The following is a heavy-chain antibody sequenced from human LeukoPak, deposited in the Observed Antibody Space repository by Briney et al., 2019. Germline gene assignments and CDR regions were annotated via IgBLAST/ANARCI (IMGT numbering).Heavy chain of an antibody. CDR2: INPNYGGT. D-gene: IGHD3-10*01. CDR1: GYTFTGYY. CDR3: ARVTYGSGTYGAFDY. J-gene: IGHJ4*02. Sequence: GASVKVSCKASGYTFTGYYIHWVRQAPGQGLEWMGWINPNYGGTSYAQKFQGRVTMTGDTSIGTAYMELSSLRSDDTAVYYCARVTYGSGTYGAFDYWGQGTLVTVSS. V-gene: IGHV1-2*02.